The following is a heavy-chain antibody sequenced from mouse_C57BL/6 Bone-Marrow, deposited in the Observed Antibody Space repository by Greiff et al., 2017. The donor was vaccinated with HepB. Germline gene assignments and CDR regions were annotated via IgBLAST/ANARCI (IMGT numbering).Heavy chain of an antibody. Sequence: VQLQQSGAELMKPGASVKLSCKATGYTFTGYWIEWVKQRPGHGLEWIGEILPGSGSTNYNEKFKGKATFTADTSSNTAHMQLNSLTTEDSSIEYHAGEEWYFAVEGWGTAATV. CDR1: GYTFTGYW. CDR2: ILPGSGST. V-gene: IGHV1-9*01. CDR3: AGEEWYFAV. J-gene: IGHJ1*01.